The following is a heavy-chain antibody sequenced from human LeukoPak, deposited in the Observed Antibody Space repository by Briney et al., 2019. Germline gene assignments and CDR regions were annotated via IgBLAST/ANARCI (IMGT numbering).Heavy chain of an antibody. V-gene: IGHV3-13*01. D-gene: IGHD6-19*01. CDR3: ARSKSYSSGWTDFDC. Sequence: LTGGSLRLSCAASGFTFSSHDMHWVRQPTGKGLEWVSVIGTAGNTYYTDSVKGRFTISRENAKNSLYLQMDNLRAEGTAVYYCARSKSYSSGWTDFDCWGQGTLVTVSS. CDR1: GFTFSSHD. J-gene: IGHJ4*02. CDR2: IGTAGNT.